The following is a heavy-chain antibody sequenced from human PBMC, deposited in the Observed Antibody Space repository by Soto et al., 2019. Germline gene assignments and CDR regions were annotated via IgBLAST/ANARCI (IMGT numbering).Heavy chain of an antibody. V-gene: IGHV1-8*01. Sequence: GASVKVSCKASGYTFTSYDINWVRQATGQGLEWMGWMNPNSGNTGYAQKFQGRVTMTRNTSISTAYMELSSLRSEDTAVYYCARGVYDFWSGYLYYYYYMDVWGKGTTVTVSS. D-gene: IGHD3-3*01. J-gene: IGHJ6*03. CDR3: ARGVYDFWSGYLYYYYYMDV. CDR2: MNPNSGNT. CDR1: GYTFTSYD.